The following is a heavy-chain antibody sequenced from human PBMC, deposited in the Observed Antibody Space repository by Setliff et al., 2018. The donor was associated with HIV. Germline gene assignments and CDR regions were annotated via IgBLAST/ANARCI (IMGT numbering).Heavy chain of an antibody. Sequence: PSETLSLTCTVSGGSISSGSYYWGWIRQPPGKGLEWIASIYHSGSTYYNPSLKSRVTISADTSKRQFSLKLSSVTAADTAVYYCARHLYFASGSYYNPLFFDYWGQGTLVTVSS. CDR2: IYHSGST. V-gene: IGHV4-39*01. CDR1: GGSISSGSYY. J-gene: IGHJ4*02. D-gene: IGHD3-10*01. CDR3: ARHLYFASGSYYNPLFFDY.